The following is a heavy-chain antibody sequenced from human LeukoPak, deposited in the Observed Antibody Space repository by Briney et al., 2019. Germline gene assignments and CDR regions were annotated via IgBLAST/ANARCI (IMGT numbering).Heavy chain of an antibody. CDR3: ARGGSSGSYGFDY. D-gene: IGHD1-26*01. V-gene: IGHV1-18*01. Sequence: ASVNVSCKASGYTFNTNHISWVRQAPGQGLEWMGWISVYTGDTNYAQKLQGRITMTTDTSTSTAYMELRSLGSDDTAVYYCARGGSSGSYGFDYWGQGTLVTVSS. J-gene: IGHJ4*02. CDR1: GYTFNTNH. CDR2: ISVYTGDT.